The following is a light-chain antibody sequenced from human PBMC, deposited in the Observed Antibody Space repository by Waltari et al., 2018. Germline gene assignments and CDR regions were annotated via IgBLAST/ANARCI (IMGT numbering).Light chain of an antibody. CDR3: LQYNSYPWT. CDR2: KAS. J-gene: IGKJ1*01. V-gene: IGKV1-5*03. CDR1: QSIVVW. Sequence: DIQVTQSPSTLSASVGDRVTITCRASQSIVVWLAWYQQKPGKAPRLLIYKASYFESGVPARFSGSGSGTEFTLTISSLQADDFATYYCLQYNSYPWTFGQGTKVEIK.